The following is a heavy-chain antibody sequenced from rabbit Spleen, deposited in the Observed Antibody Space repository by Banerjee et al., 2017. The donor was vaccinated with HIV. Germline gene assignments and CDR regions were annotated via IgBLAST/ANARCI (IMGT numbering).Heavy chain of an antibody. J-gene: IGHJ4*01. CDR1: GFDLSSYYY. Sequence: QSLEESGGGLVKPEGSLTLTCKASGFDLSSYYYMCWVRQAPGKGLEWIACIYTSSNDTSWYASWAKGRFTISKTSSTTVTLQMTSLTAADTATYFCARTDSSLNVAYNLWGPGTLVTVS. V-gene: IGHV1S40*01. CDR2: IYTSSNDTS. CDR3: ARTDSSLNVAYNL. D-gene: IGHD4-1*01.